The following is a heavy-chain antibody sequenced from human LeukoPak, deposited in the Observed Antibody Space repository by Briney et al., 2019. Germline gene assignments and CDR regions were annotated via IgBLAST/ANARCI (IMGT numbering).Heavy chain of an antibody. Sequence: GASVKVSCKASGYTFTSYYMHWVRQAPGQGLEWMGWISAYNGNTNYAQKLQGRVTMTTDTSTSTAYMELRSLRSDDTAVYYCARDLKYQLLEAGRYFQHWGQGTLVTVSS. D-gene: IGHD2-2*01. J-gene: IGHJ1*01. CDR3: ARDLKYQLLEAGRYFQH. CDR1: GYTFTSYY. V-gene: IGHV1-18*04. CDR2: ISAYNGNT.